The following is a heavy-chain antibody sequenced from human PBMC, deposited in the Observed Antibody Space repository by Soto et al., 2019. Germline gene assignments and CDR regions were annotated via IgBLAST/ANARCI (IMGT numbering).Heavy chain of an antibody. D-gene: IGHD3-10*01. J-gene: IGHJ5*02. CDR2: LIGGHYGT. Sequence: GGSLRLSCTASGFTLQNYAMAWVRQAPGKGLEWVSTLIGGHYGTAYSYSVKGRFTVSRDNSKNCLYLQMNSLGVEDTAMYFCAKGKSTGDIDWFDPWGQGGLVTVS. CDR1: GFTLQNYA. V-gene: IGHV3-23*01. CDR3: AKGKSTGDIDWFDP.